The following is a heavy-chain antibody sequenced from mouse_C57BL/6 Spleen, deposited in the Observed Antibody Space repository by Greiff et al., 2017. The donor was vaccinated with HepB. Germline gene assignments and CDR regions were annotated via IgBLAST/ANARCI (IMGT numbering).Heavy chain of an antibody. CDR3: ARRGYYGSSLGVDY. CDR1: GYAFSSYW. D-gene: IGHD1-1*01. Sequence: QVQLQQSGAELVKPGASVKISCKASGYAFSSYWMNWVKQRPGKGLEWLGQIYPGDGDTNYNGKFKGKATLTADKSSSTAYMQLSSLTSEDSAVYFCARRGYYGSSLGVDYWGQGTTLTVSS. J-gene: IGHJ2*01. CDR2: IYPGDGDT. V-gene: IGHV1-80*01.